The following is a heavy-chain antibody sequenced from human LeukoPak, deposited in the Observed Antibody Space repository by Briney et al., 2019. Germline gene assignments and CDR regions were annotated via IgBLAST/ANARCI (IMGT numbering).Heavy chain of an antibody. CDR1: GFSFSSYD. V-gene: IGHV3-30*18. D-gene: IGHD6-19*01. J-gene: IGHJ4*02. Sequence: GRSLRLSCAASGFSFSSYDMHWVRQAPGKGLEWVAVISYDGSNKYYADSVKGRFTISRDNSKNTLYLQMNSLRAEDTAVYYCAKDGLGYSSGWEIDYWGQGTLVTVSS. CDR2: ISYDGSNK. CDR3: AKDGLGYSSGWEIDY.